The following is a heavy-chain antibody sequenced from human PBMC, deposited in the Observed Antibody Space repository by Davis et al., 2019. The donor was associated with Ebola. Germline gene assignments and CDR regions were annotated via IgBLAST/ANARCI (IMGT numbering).Heavy chain of an antibody. Sequence: GESLKISCAVSGFTFSTYAMHWVRQPPGKGLEWVAVIWSNATTKSYADSVKGRFTVSRDNSKNTLFLDMSNLRADDTAVYFCARDSVVGTVSASGPFDYWGQGTLVTVS. V-gene: IGHV3-33*01. J-gene: IGHJ4*02. D-gene: IGHD2-21*02. CDR2: IWSNATTK. CDR1: GFTFSTYA. CDR3: ARDSVVGTVSASGPFDY.